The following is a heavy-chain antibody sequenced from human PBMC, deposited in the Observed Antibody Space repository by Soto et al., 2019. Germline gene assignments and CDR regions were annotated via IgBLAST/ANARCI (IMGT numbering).Heavy chain of an antibody. CDR3: ASSHGSGWSTDAFDI. V-gene: IGHV4-4*07. D-gene: IGHD6-19*01. Sequence: TSETLSLTCTVSGGSISSYYWSWIRQPAGKGLEWIGRIYTSGSTNYNPSLKSRVTMSVDTSKNQFSLKLSSVTAADTAVYYCASSHGSGWSTDAFDIWGQGTMVTVSS. CDR2: IYTSGST. J-gene: IGHJ3*02. CDR1: GGSISSYY.